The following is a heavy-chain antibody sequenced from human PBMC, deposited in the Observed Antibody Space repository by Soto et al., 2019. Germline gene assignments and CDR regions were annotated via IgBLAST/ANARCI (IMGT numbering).Heavy chain of an antibody. J-gene: IGHJ4*02. Sequence: QVQLQESGPGLVKPSQTLSLTCTVSGGSISSGGYYWSWIRQHPGKGLEWIGYIYYSGSTYYNPSLKSRVTISVDTSKNRFSLKLSSVTAADTSVYYCARVSAYCSGGSCYIPIDYWGQGTLVTVSS. CDR1: GGSISSGGYY. D-gene: IGHD2-15*01. V-gene: IGHV4-31*03. CDR2: IYYSGST. CDR3: ARVSAYCSGGSCYIPIDY.